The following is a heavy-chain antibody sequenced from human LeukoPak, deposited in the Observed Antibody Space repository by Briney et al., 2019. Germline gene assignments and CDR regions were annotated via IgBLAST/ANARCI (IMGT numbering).Heavy chain of an antibody. D-gene: IGHD3-9*01. Sequence: SETLSLTCAVSGGSISSGGYSWSWIRQPPGKGLEWIGYIYYSGSTYYNPSLKSRVTMSVDTSKNQFSLKLSSVTAADTAVYYCARGGFGSLSGYFDYWGQGTLVTVSS. CDR2: IYYSGST. CDR3: ARGGFGSLSGYFDY. V-gene: IGHV4-30-4*07. CDR1: GGSISSGGYS. J-gene: IGHJ4*02.